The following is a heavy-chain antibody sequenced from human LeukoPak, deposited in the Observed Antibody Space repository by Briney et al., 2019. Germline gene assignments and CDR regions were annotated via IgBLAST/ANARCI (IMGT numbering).Heavy chain of an antibody. D-gene: IGHD3-3*01. J-gene: IGHJ3*02. CDR3: ARTYYDFWSGYSRDAFDI. CDR1: GGSFSGYY. V-gene: IGHV4-34*01. Sequence: PSETLSLTCAVYGGSFSGYYWSWIRQPPGKGLEWIGEINHSGSTNYNPSLKSRVTISVDTSNNQFSLKLSSVTAADTAVYYCARTYYDFWSGYSRDAFDIWGQGTMVTVSS. CDR2: INHSGST.